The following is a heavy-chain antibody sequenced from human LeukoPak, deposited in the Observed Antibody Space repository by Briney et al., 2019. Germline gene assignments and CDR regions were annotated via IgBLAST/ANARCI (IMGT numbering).Heavy chain of an antibody. CDR2: ISTSWGT. V-gene: IGHV4-4*07. D-gene: IGHD1-26*01. CDR3: ARAPTDSETYYGGFDY. J-gene: IGHJ4*02. Sequence: SETLSLTCTVSDDSITSYYWSWIRQPAGKGLEWIGHISTSWGTNYNPSLTSRVTMSVDTSKNQFSLKLRSLTAADTAVYYCARAPTDSETYYGGFDYWGQGTLVTVSS. CDR1: DDSITSYY.